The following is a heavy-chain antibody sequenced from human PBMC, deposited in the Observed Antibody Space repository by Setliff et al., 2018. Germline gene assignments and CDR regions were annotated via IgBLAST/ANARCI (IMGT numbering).Heavy chain of an antibody. CDR2: IYHRGST. CDR1: GGSISSSNYY. J-gene: IGHJ4*02. V-gene: IGHV4-39*01. Sequence: SETLSLTCTVSGGSISSSNYYWGWIRQPPGKGLEWIGSIYHRGSTYYNPSLKSRVTISVDTSNNHFSLKLSSVTAADTAVYYCARHFRSSKVQFLEYLTDYYFDSWGQGTPVTVS. D-gene: IGHD3-3*01. CDR3: ARHFRSSKVQFLEYLTDYYFDS.